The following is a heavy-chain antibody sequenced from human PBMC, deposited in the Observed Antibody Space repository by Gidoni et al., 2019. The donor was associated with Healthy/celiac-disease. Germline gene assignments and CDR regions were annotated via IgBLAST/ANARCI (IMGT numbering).Heavy chain of an antibody. Sequence: QVQLVESGGGVVQPGRSLRLSCAASGVTFSSYARHWVRQAPGKGLEWVAVISYDGSNKYYADSVKGRFTISRDNSKNTLYLQMNSLRAEDTAVYYSAREVNGYETNDYGDYVSWFDPWGQGTLVTVSS. CDR2: ISYDGSNK. J-gene: IGHJ5*02. D-gene: IGHD4-17*01. V-gene: IGHV3-30-3*01. CDR1: GVTFSSYA. CDR3: AREVNGYETNDYGDYVSWFDP.